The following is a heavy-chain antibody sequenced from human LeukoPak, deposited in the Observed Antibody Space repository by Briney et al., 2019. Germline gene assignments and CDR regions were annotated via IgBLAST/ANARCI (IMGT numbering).Heavy chain of an antibody. CDR3: ARDSCGGGGCHFWYFDL. J-gene: IGHJ2*01. D-gene: IGHD6-19*01. CDR1: GYTFTAYH. V-gene: IGHV1-2*02. Sequence: ASVKVSCKASGYTFTAYHMHWVRQAPGQGTEWMGSIHPNSGATNYAQKFQGRVTMTRDTSISTASMELSRLKYEDTAVYYCARDSCGGGGCHFWYFDLWGRGTLVTVSS. CDR2: IHPNSGAT.